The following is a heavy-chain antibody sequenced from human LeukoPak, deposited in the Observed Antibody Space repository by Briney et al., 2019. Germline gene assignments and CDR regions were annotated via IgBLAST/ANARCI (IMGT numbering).Heavy chain of an antibody. CDR2: INPNSGGT. Sequence: WASVKVSCKASGYTFTGYYMHWVRQAPGQGLEWMGWINPNSGGTNYAQKFQGRVTMTRDTSISTAYMELSRLRSDDTAVYYCAREGIQLWTSTFDYWGQGTLVTVSS. D-gene: IGHD5-18*01. V-gene: IGHV1-2*02. J-gene: IGHJ4*02. CDR1: GYTFTGYY. CDR3: AREGIQLWTSTFDY.